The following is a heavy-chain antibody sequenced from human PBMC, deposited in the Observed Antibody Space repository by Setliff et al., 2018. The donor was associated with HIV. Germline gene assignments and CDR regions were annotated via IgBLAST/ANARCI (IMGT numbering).Heavy chain of an antibody. CDR3: VRDKSWAFDY. CDR2: INWRGEK. V-gene: IGHV3-48*01. J-gene: IGHJ4*02. Sequence: PGGSLRLSCAASGFSFGDFTFNWVRQAPGKGLEWLCYINWRGEKYYADSVKGRFTISRDNGKNSLYLQMNSLRAEDTAVYYCVRDKSWAFDYWGQGTLVTVSS. CDR1: GFSFGDFT.